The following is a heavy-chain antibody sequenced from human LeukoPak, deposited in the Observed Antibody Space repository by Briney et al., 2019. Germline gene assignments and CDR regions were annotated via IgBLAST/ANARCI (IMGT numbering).Heavy chain of an antibody. CDR3: AFPTIAATGRGSGFDY. CDR2: ISGSGGST. D-gene: IGHD6-13*01. J-gene: IGHJ4*02. Sequence: GGSLRLSCAASGFTFSSYAMSWVRQAPGKGLEWVSAISGSGGSTYYADSVKGRFTISRDNSKNTLYLQVNSLRAEDTAIYYCAFPTIAATGRGSGFDYWGQGTLVTVSS. CDR1: GFTFSSYA. V-gene: IGHV3-23*01.